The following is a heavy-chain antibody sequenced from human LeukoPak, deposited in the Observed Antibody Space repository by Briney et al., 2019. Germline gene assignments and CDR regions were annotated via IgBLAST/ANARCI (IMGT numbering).Heavy chain of an antibody. J-gene: IGHJ4*02. D-gene: IGHD6-19*01. CDR3: AKDYPPQWLVLDY. V-gene: IGHV3-30*02. Sequence: GGSLRLSCAASGFTFSSYGMHWVRQAPGKGLEWVAFIRYDGSNKYYADSVKGRFTISRDNSKNTLYLQMNSLRAEDTAVYYCAKDYPPQWLVLDYWGQGTLVTVSS. CDR2: IRYDGSNK. CDR1: GFTFSSYG.